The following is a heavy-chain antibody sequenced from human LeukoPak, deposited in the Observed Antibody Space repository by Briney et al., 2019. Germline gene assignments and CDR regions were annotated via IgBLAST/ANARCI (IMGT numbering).Heavy chain of an antibody. Sequence: SVKVSCKASGGTFSSYAISWERQAPGQGLEWMGGIIPIFGTANYAQKFQGRVTITADESTSTAYMELSSLRSEDTAVYYCARGSHTAMVSTDFDYWGQGNLVTVSS. V-gene: IGHV1-69*13. J-gene: IGHJ4*02. D-gene: IGHD5-18*01. CDR2: IIPIFGTA. CDR3: ARGSHTAMVSTDFDY. CDR1: GGTFSSYA.